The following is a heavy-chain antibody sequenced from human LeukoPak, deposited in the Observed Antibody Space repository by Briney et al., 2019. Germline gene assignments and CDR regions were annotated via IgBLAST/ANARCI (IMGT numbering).Heavy chain of an antibody. Sequence: GGSLRLSCAASGITFSGSSMHWVRQASGKGLEWVGRIKSKANSYATAYSASVKGRFTISRDDSKNTAYLQMNRLKTEDTAVYYCTSEPITIFRVAMDVWGKGTTVTVSS. CDR3: TSEPITIFRVAMDV. V-gene: IGHV3-73*01. D-gene: IGHD3-3*01. J-gene: IGHJ6*03. CDR2: IKSKANSYAT. CDR1: GITFSGSS.